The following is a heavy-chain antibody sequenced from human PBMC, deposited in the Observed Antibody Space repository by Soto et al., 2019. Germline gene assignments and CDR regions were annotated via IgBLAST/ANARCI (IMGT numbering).Heavy chain of an antibody. V-gene: IGHV3-66*01. CDR3: ARDDVICDGGRCYGVPLDV. CDR2: IQSGGPT. D-gene: IGHD2-15*01. Sequence: EVQLVESGGGLVQPGGSLRLFCAASGFTVSSKYMSWVRQAPGKGLEWVSLIQSGGPTYYADSVKGRFTISRDASENAVHLPMDSLRAEDTAVYYCARDDVICDGGRCYGVPLDVWGNETTVTVSS. CDR1: GFTVSSKY. J-gene: IGHJ6*04.